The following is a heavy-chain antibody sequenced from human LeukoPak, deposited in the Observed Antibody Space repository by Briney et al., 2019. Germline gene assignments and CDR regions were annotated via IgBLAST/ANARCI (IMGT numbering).Heavy chain of an antibody. V-gene: IGHV4-59*08. D-gene: IGHD3-3*01. Sequence: SETLSLTCSVSGGSIRTYYWNWIRQPPGKGLEWIGYIYYSGSTNYNPSLKSRVTISEDTSKNQCSLKRSVWTAADTAVYYCARQGNDFWSFDIWGQGTMVTVSS. CDR3: ARQGNDFWSFDI. J-gene: IGHJ3*02. CDR2: IYYSGST. CDR1: GGSIRTYY.